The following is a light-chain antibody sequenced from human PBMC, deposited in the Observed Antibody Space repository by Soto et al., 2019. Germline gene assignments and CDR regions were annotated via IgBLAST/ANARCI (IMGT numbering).Light chain of an antibody. Sequence: QSVLTQPASVSGSPVQSITISCTGTSSDVGSYNLVSWYQQHPGKAPKLMIYEGSKRPSGVSNRFSGSKSGNTASLTISGRKDEDEADYYCCSYAGSSTDVVFGGGTKLTVL. CDR2: EGS. V-gene: IGLV2-23*01. CDR1: SSDVGSYNL. J-gene: IGLJ2*01. CDR3: CSYAGSSTDVV.